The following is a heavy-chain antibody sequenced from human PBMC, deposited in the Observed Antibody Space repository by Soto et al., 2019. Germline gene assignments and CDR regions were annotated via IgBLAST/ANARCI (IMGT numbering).Heavy chain of an antibody. J-gene: IGHJ3*02. CDR3: ARDRGPVRITIFGLAKPDEAFDI. CDR1: SYTFRSYG. Sequence: SCKGSSYTFRSYGFSGVRQATRKGLEWIGWISAYNGNTNYAQKLQDRVTMTTDTSTSTADMELRSLRSDDTAVYYCARDRGPVRITIFGLAKPDEAFDIWGQRTMVTVSS. D-gene: IGHD3-3*01. V-gene: IGHV1-18*01. CDR2: ISAYNGNT.